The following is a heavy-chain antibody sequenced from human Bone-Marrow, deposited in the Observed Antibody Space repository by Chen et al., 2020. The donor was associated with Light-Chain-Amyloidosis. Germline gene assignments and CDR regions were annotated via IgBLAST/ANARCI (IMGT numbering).Heavy chain of an antibody. CDR2: IYYSGST. CDR3: ARRIAAAGLFDY. J-gene: IGHJ4*02. CDR1: GGSISSSSYY. Sequence: QLQLQESGPGLVKPSETLSLTCTVSGGSISSSSYYWGWIRQPPGKGLEWIGSIYYSGSTYYNPSLKGRVTISVDTSKNQFSLKLSSVTAADTAVYYCARRIAAAGLFDYWGQGTLVTVSS. V-gene: IGHV4-39*01. D-gene: IGHD6-13*01.